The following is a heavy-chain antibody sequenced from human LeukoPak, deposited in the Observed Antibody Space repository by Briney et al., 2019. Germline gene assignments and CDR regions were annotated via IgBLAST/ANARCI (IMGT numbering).Heavy chain of an antibody. CDR1: GFTFSSYG. CDR2: IWYDGSNK. Sequence: GRSLRLACAASGFTFSSYGMHWVRQAPGRGREWVAVIWYDGSNKYYADSVKGRFTISRDNSKNTLYLQMNSLRAEDTAVYYCAKGDGYNYVGWYREFDYWGQGTLVTVSS. V-gene: IGHV3-33*06. J-gene: IGHJ4*02. D-gene: IGHD5-24*01. CDR3: AKGDGYNYVGWYREFDY.